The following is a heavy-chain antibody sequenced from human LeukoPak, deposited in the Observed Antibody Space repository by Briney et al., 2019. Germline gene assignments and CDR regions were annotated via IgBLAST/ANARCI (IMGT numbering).Heavy chain of an antibody. V-gene: IGHV4-38-2*01. Sequence: SETLSLTCAVSGYSISSGYYWGWIRQPPGKGLEWIGSMYHSGVTYYNPSLKSRVTILIDTSKNQFSLNLSSVTAADTAVYYCARGRIGENVDSWGQGTLVTVSS. CDR2: MYHSGVT. J-gene: IGHJ4*02. CDR3: ARGRIGENVDS. D-gene: IGHD3-16*01. CDR1: GYSISSGYY.